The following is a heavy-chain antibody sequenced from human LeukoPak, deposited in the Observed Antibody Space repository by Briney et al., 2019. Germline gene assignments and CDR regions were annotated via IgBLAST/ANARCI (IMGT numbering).Heavy chain of an antibody. V-gene: IGHV1-18*01. CDR3: ARDLLYGDYDAFDI. Sequence: GASVKVSCMASVYTFTSYGISWVRQAPGQGLEWMGCIIAYNGNTNYAQKLEDRVTMATDPPTSTAYMELRSLRSDDTAVYYCARDLLYGDYDAFDIWGQGTMVTVSS. D-gene: IGHD4-17*01. CDR2: IIAYNGNT. CDR1: VYTFTSYG. J-gene: IGHJ3*02.